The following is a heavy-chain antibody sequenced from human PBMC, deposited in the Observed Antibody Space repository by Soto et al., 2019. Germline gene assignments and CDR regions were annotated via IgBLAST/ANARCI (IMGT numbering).Heavy chain of an antibody. CDR3: ARTLFGWGIWFDP. Sequence: SEPLSLNCTIAGCSISSYYWSWIRQPPGKGLEWIGYIYYSGSTNYNPSLKSRVTISVDTSKNQFSLKLSSVTAADTAVYYCARTLFGWGIWFDPWGQGTLVTVS. D-gene: IGHD3-10*02. CDR2: IYYSGST. V-gene: IGHV4-59*01. CDR1: GCSISSYY. J-gene: IGHJ5*02.